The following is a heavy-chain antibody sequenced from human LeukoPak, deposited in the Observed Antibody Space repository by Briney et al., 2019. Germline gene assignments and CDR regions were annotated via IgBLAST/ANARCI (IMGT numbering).Heavy chain of an antibody. V-gene: IGHV3-33*06. CDR3: AKDLTTGTLSFDY. J-gene: IGHJ4*02. D-gene: IGHD1-1*01. CDR1: GFAFCSYG. CDR2: LWYDASEK. Sequence: GRSLRISCVASGFAFCSYGMHLGRQGPGQGLGGGAVLWYDASEKYYADSVKGRFTISRDNSKNTLYLQMNSLRAEDTAVYYCAKDLTTGTLSFDYWGQGTLVTVSS.